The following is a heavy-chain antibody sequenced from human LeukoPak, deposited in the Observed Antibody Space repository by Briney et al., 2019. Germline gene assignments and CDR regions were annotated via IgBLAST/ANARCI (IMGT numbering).Heavy chain of an antibody. V-gene: IGHV1-18*01. CDR3: ARDLVLQRYYYYYGMDV. CDR1: NYTFTSYG. J-gene: IGHJ6*02. D-gene: IGHD3-10*01. CDR2: INAYNGDT. Sequence: ASVKVSCKASNYTFTSYGISWVRQAPGQGLEWMAWINAYNGDTNYAQKLQGRVTMTTDTSTSTAYMELRSLRSDDTAVYYCARDLVLQRYYYYYGMDVWGQGTTVTVSS.